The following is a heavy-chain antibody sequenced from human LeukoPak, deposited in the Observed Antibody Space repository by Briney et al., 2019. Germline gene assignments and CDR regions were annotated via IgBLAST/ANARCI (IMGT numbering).Heavy chain of an antibody. CDR1: GGSFSGYY. Sequence: SETLSLTCAVYGGSFSGYYWSGIRQPPGEGREWMGEINHSGSTNYNPSLKSRVTISVDTSKNQFSLKLSSVTAADTAVYYCARGGAGWPFDYWGQGALVTVSS. V-gene: IGHV4-34*01. CDR2: INHSGST. CDR3: ARGGAGWPFDY. D-gene: IGHD6-19*01. J-gene: IGHJ4*02.